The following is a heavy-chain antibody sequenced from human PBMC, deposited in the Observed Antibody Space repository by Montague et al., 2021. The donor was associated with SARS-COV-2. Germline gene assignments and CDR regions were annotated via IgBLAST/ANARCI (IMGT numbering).Heavy chain of an antibody. CDR1: GFTFSSYA. CDR3: ARGRAVAVYDY. D-gene: IGHD6-19*01. J-gene: IGHJ4*02. Sequence: SLRLSCAASGFTFSSYAMHWVRQAPGKGLEYVSAISSNEGSTYYANSVKGRFTISRDNSKNTLYLRMGSLRAEDMAVYYCARGRAVAVYDYWGQGTLVTVSS. CDR2: ISSNEGST. V-gene: IGHV3-64*01.